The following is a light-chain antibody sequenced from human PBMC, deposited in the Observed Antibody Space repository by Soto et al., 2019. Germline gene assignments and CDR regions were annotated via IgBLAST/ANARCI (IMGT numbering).Light chain of an antibody. CDR2: GVS. CDR3: QHYDGSPIT. J-gene: IGKJ5*01. V-gene: IGKV3-20*01. Sequence: EVVLTQSPGTLSLSPGERATLSCRASQSVHFNYLAWYQQKPGQAPRLLIYGVSSRATGIPDRFRGSGSGTDFTLTISRLEPEDFAVYYCQHYDGSPITFGHGTRLEIK. CDR1: QSVHFNY.